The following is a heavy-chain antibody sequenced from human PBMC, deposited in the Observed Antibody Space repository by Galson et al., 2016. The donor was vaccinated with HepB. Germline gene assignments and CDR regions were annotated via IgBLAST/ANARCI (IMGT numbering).Heavy chain of an antibody. V-gene: IGHV5-51*03. J-gene: IGHJ2*01. CDR2: IYPGDSDT. D-gene: IGHD3-22*01. Sequence: QSGAEVKKPGESLKISCKGSGYRFTSYWIGWVRQMPGKGLEWMGIIYPGDSDTRYSPSFQGQVTISADKSISTAYLQWSSLKAPDTAMYYCARQYYYDSSGYSRPWYFDLWGRGTLVTVSS. CDR3: ARQYYYDSSGYSRPWYFDL. CDR1: GYRFTSYW.